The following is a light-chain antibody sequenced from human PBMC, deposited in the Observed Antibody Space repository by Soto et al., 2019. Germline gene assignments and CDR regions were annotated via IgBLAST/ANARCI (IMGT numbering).Light chain of an antibody. Sequence: ESVLTQSPSTLSLSPGDRATLSCRASQSIDNYLAWYQQRPGQAPRLLIYDASNRASGIPSRFSGSGSGTEFTLTISSLEPEDFADYFCQERSNWLFGGGTKVEIK. V-gene: IGKV3-11*01. CDR3: QERSNWL. CDR1: QSIDNY. J-gene: IGKJ4*01. CDR2: DAS.